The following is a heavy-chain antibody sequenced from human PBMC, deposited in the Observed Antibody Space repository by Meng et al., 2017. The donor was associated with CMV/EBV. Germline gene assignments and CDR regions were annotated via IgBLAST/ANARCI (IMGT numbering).Heavy chain of an antibody. V-gene: IGHV4-34*01. D-gene: IGHD1-26*01. Sequence: SETLSLTCAIYGGSFSGYYWSWIRQPPGKGLEWIGEINHSGSTNYNPSLKSRVTISVETSKNQSSLKLSSVTAADTAVYYCARGSGGLGGSYPNYYYYYGMDVWGQGTTVTVSS. J-gene: IGHJ6*02. CDR2: INHSGST. CDR1: GGSFSGYY. CDR3: ARGSGGLGGSYPNYYYYYGMDV.